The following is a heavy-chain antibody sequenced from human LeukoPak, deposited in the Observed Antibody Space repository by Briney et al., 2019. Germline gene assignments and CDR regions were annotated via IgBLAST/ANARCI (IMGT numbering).Heavy chain of an antibody. Sequence: GGSLRLSCAASGFTFSSSWMSWVRQALGKGLEWVANIIQDGSAQYYVDSVKGQFTISRDNADNSLYLQMNSLRAEDTAVYYCAIDLFSCSSTSCYVYWGRGTLVTVSS. V-gene: IGHV3-7*01. CDR2: IIQDGSAQ. D-gene: IGHD2-2*01. J-gene: IGHJ4*02. CDR3: AIDLFSCSSTSCYVY. CDR1: GFTFSSSW.